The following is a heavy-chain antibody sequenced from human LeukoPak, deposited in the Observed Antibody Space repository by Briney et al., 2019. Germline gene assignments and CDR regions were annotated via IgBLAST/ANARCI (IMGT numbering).Heavy chain of an antibody. J-gene: IGHJ5*02. CDR2: ISGSGGST. V-gene: IGHV3-23*01. D-gene: IGHD6-13*01. Sequence: GGSLRLSCAGSGFTFSSYAMSWVRQAPGKGLEWVSAISGSGGSTYYADSVKGRFTISRDNSKNTLYLQMNSLRAEDTAVYYCAKAYVVEQLVLWFDPWGQGTLVTVSS. CDR1: GFTFSSYA. CDR3: AKAYVVEQLVLWFDP.